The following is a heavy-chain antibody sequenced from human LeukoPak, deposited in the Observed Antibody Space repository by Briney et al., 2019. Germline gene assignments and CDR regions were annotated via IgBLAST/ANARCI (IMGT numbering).Heavy chain of an antibody. D-gene: IGHD3-10*01. Sequence: PGGPLRLSCAASGFTFSGAWMSWLRQAPGKGLEWVGRIKSKTNGETVDYGAPVKGRFNISRDDSKNTVFLQMNSLKTEDTAVYYCSTAYGGSGSDWGQGTLVTVSS. V-gene: IGHV3-15*01. CDR3: STAYGGSGSD. J-gene: IGHJ4*02. CDR2: IKSKTNGETV. CDR1: GFTFSGAW.